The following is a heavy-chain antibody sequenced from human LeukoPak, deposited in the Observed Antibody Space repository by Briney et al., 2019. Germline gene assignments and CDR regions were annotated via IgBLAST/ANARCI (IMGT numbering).Heavy chain of an antibody. V-gene: IGHV3-66*01. D-gene: IGHD6-6*01. Sequence: GGSLRLSCAASGFTVTTNYMTWVRQAPGKGLEWISIIYSGGYTDYAASVKGRFTISRDNSKNPLALQMNSLRAEDTAVYYGARRLEYRGPRGVFDFWGQGTLVTVSS. CDR3: ARRLEYRGPRGVFDF. CDR2: IYSGGYT. J-gene: IGHJ4*02. CDR1: GFTVTTNY.